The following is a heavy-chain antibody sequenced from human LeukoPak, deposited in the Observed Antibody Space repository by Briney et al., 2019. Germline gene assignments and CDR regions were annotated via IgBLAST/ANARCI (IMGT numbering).Heavy chain of an antibody. CDR2: FDPEDGET. D-gene: IGHD2-2*01. CDR3: ATVSTTLVVVPAAISYYYGMDV. V-gene: IGHV1-24*01. Sequence: GASVKVSCKVSGYTLTELSMHWVRQAPGKGLEWMGGFDPEDGETIYAQKFQGRVTMTEDTSTDTAYMELSSLRSEDTAVYYCATVSTTLVVVPAAISYYYGMDVWGQGTTVTVSS. CDR1: GYTLTELS. J-gene: IGHJ6*02.